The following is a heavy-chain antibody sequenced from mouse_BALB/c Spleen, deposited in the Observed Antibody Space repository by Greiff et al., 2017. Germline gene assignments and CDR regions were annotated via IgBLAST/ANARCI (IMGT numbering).Heavy chain of an antibody. Sequence: VQLQQSGAELARPGASVKLSCKASGYTFTSYWMQWVKQRPGQGLEWIGAIYPGDGDTRYTQKFKGKATLTADKSSSTAYMQLSSLASEDSAVYYCAREGGYGNYYFDYWGQGTTLTVSS. J-gene: IGHJ2*01. CDR1: GYTFTSYW. CDR3: AREGGYGNYYFDY. D-gene: IGHD2-1*01. CDR2: IYPGDGDT. V-gene: IGHV1-87*01.